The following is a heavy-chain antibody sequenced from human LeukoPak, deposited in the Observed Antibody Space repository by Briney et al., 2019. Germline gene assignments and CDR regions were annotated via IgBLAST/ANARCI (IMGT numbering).Heavy chain of an antibody. D-gene: IGHD1-26*01. J-gene: IGHJ6*02. CDR3: ARISLGAIWGYYYGMDV. V-gene: IGHV1-69*13. Sequence: SVKVSCKASGGTFISYAISWVRQAPGQGLEWMGGIIPIFGTANYAQKFQGRVTITADESTSTAYMELSSLRSEDTAVFYCARISLGAIWGYYYGMDVWGQGTTVTVSS. CDR2: IIPIFGTA. CDR1: GGTFISYA.